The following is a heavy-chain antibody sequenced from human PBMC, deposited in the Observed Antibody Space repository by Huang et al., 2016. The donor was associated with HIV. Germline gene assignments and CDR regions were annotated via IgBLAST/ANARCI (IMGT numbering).Heavy chain of an antibody. CDR3: ARGTGSSWYIGWFDP. CDR1: GYTFTGYY. J-gene: IGHJ5*02. V-gene: IGHV1-2*02. CDR2: INPNSGGT. Sequence: QVQLVQSGAEVKKPGASVKVSCKASGYTFTGYYMHWVRQAPGQGLEWMGWINPNSGGTNYAQKFQGRVTMTRDTSISTACMELSRLRSDDTAVYYCARGTGSSWYIGWFDPWGQGTLVTVSS. D-gene: IGHD6-13*01.